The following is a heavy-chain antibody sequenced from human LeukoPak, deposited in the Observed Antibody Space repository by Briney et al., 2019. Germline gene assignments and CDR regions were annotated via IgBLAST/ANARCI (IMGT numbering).Heavy chain of an antibody. Sequence: GGSLRLSCSASGFTFSTYAMHWVRQAPGKGLEYVSSISSNGGSTYYADSVKGRFTISRDNSQNTLYLQMSSLRTEDTAVYYCVRKYCSGGSCQFDPWGQGTLATVSS. CDR2: ISSNGGST. CDR3: VRKYCSGGSCQFDP. V-gene: IGHV3-64D*09. CDR1: GFTFSTYA. J-gene: IGHJ5*02. D-gene: IGHD2-15*01.